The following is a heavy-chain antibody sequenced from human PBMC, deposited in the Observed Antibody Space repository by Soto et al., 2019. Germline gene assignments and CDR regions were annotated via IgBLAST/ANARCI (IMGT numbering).Heavy chain of an antibody. V-gene: IGHV4-59*01. CDR3: ARDRDNWNDGPRRYYGMDV. CDR2: IYYSGST. Sequence: SETLSLTCTVSGGSISSYYWSWIRQPPGKGLEWIGYIYYSGSTNYNPSLKSRVTISVDTSKNQFSLKLSSVTAADTAVYYCARDRDNWNDGPRRYYGMDVWGQGTTVTVSS. D-gene: IGHD1-20*01. CDR1: GGSISSYY. J-gene: IGHJ6*02.